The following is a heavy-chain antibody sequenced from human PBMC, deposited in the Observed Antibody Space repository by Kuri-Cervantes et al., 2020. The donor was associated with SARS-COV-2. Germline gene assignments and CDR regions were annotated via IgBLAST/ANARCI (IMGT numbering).Heavy chain of an antibody. CDR2: IYYSGST. D-gene: IGHD6-19*01. CDR1: GGSFSAYY. V-gene: IGHV4-59*01. J-gene: IGHJ6*02. Sequence: GSLRLSCAAYGGSFSAYYWSWIRQPPGKGLEWIGYIYYSGSTNYNPSLKSRVTISVDTSKNQFSLKLSSVTAADTAVYYCAGSSGWYTYYYYGMDVWGQGTTVTVSS. CDR3: AGSSGWYTYYYYGMDV.